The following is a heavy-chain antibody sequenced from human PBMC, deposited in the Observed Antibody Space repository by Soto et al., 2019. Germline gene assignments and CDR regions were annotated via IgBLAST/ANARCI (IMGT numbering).Heavy chain of an antibody. V-gene: IGHV2-5*01. Sequence: TLSLTCTVSGGSITSYYWNWIRQPPGKALEWLALIYWNDDERYSPSLKNRLTITKDTSKNQVVLTLTNMDPVDTATYYCAHRGYGNYPRDNWFDPWGQGTLVTVSS. J-gene: IGHJ5*02. CDR2: IYWNDDE. CDR1: GGSITSYYW. CDR3: AHRGYGNYPRDNWFDP. D-gene: IGHD4-17*01.